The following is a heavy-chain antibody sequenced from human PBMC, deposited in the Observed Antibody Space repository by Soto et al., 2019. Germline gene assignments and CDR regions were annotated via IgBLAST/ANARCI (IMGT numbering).Heavy chain of an antibody. CDR1: GFPLRSYA. D-gene: IGHD6-19*01. J-gene: IGHJ3*02. CDR3: AKRLGSSGWYALVDAFDI. V-gene: IGHV3-23*01. Sequence: GGSLRLSCAASGFPLRSYAMSWVRQAPGKGLEWVSASSGSGGSTYYADSVKGRFTISRDNSKNTLYLQMNSLRAEDTAVYYCAKRLGSSGWYALVDAFDIWGQGTMVTVSS. CDR2: SSGSGGST.